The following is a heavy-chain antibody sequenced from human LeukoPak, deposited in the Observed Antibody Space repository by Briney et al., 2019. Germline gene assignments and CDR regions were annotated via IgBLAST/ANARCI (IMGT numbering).Heavy chain of an antibody. CDR1: GYTFTSYY. CDR2: INPSGGSA. V-gene: IGHV1-46*01. CDR3: ARVGDGYSIDY. D-gene: IGHD5-24*01. J-gene: IGHJ4*02. Sequence: ASVKVSCKASGYTFTSYYMRWVRQAPGQGLEWMGIINPSGGSANYAQKFQGRVTMTRDTSTSTVYMELSSLRSEDTAVYYCARVGDGYSIDYWGQGTLVTVSS.